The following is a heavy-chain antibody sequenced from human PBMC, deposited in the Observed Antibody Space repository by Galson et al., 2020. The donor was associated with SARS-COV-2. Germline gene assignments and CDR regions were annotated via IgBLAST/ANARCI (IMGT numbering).Heavy chain of an antibody. J-gene: IGHJ4*02. CDR3: ARDGRITIFGGFVMTEYYFDY. CDR2: INPSGGST. CDR1: GYTFTSYY. V-gene: IGHV1-46*01. D-gene: IGHD3-3*01. Sequence: ASVKVSCKASGYTFTSYYMHWVRQAPGQGLEWMGIINPSGGSTRYAQKFQGRVTMTRDTSTSTVYMGLSSLRSEDTAVYYCARDGRITIFGGFVMTEYYFDYWGQGTLVTVSS.